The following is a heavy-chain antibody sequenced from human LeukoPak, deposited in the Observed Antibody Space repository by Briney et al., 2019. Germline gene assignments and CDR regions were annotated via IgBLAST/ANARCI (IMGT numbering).Heavy chain of an antibody. CDR3: AKDLGDVGATGGYFDY. Sequence: GGSLRLSCAASGCTFSSYAMSWVRQAPGKGLEWVSAISGSGGSTYYADSVKGRFTISRDNSKNTLYLQMNSLRAEDTAVYYCAKDLGDVGATGGYFDYWGQGTLVTVSS. V-gene: IGHV3-23*01. D-gene: IGHD1-26*01. J-gene: IGHJ4*02. CDR2: ISGSGGST. CDR1: GCTFSSYA.